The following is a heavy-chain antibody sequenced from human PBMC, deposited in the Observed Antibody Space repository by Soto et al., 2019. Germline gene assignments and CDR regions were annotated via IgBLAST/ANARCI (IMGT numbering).Heavy chain of an antibody. CDR2: IYPGDSDT. D-gene: IGHD1-26*01. CDR3: ARGQAYSGSYYAFDY. CDR1: GYSFTSYW. V-gene: IGHV5-51*01. J-gene: IGHJ4*02. Sequence: GESLKISCKGSGYSFTSYWIGWVRQMPGKGLEWMGIIYPGDSDTRYSPSFQGQVTISADKSISTAYLQWSSLKASDTAMYYCARGQAYSGSYYAFDYWGQGPLVTVSS.